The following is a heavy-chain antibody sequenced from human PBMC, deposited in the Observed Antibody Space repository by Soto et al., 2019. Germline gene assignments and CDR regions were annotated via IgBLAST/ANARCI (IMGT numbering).Heavy chain of an antibody. D-gene: IGHD6-19*01. Sequence: QVQLQESGPGLVKPSGTMSLTCAVSGAPLSSGRWWSWVRQAPGKGLEWIGEVYHTGSTNYSPSLKSRLTIAVAKSTNQFSLKLTSVTAADTAVYYCARNHQTGWYVIEDWGQGTLVTVSS. V-gene: IGHV4-4*02. J-gene: IGHJ4*02. CDR3: ARNHQTGWYVIED. CDR1: GAPLSSGRW. CDR2: VYHTGST.